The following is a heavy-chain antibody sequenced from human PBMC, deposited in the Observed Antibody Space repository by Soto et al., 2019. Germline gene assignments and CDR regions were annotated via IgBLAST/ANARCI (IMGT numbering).Heavy chain of an antibody. J-gene: IGHJ4*02. Sequence: PGGSLRLSCAASGFTFSNYAMSWVRQAPGKGLEWVSSIDNTGSRTYSVDSVKGRFTIYRDNFKNTLYLEMNSLRADDTALYHCAKDKTTVDATFGYWGQGTLVTVSS. V-gene: IGHV3-23*05. CDR1: GFTFSNYA. CDR3: AKDKTTVDATFGY. CDR2: IDNTGSRT. D-gene: IGHD4-17*01.